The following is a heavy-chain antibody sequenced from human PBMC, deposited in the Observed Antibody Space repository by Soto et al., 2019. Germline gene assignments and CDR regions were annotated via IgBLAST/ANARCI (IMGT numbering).Heavy chain of an antibody. V-gene: IGHV3-30*03. CDR1: GFTFSSYG. CDR3: ARGGHYYGSAYYYGMDV. CDR2: ISYDGSNK. J-gene: IGHJ6*02. Sequence: GGSLRLSCAASGFTFSSYGMHWVRQAPGKGLEWVAVISYDGSNKYYADSVKGRFTISRDNSKNTLYLQMNSLRAEDTAVYYCARGGHYYGSAYYYGMDVWGQGTTVTVSS. D-gene: IGHD3-10*01.